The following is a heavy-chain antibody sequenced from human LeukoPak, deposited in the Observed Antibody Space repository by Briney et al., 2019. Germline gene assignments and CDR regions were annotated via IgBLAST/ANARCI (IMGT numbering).Heavy chain of an antibody. CDR1: GGSISSYY. V-gene: IGHV4-59*12. CDR2: IYYSGST. Sequence: SETLSLTCTVSGGSISSYYWSWIRQPPGKGLEWMGYIYYSGSTNYNPSLKSRVTISVDTSKNQFSLKLSSVTAADTAVYYCARVGPFTIFGVVRRTLNWFDPWGQGTLVTVSS. CDR3: ARVGPFTIFGVVRRTLNWFDP. J-gene: IGHJ5*02. D-gene: IGHD3-3*01.